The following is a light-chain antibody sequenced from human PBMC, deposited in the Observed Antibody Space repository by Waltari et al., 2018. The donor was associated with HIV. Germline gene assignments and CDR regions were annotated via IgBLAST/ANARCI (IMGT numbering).Light chain of an antibody. CDR2: DVN. CDR1: SSDVGGYNY. J-gene: IGLJ1*01. V-gene: IGLV2-11*01. CDR3: CSYAGSYTYV. Sequence: QSALTQPRSVSGSPGQSVTISCTGTSSDVGGYNYVSWYQQHPGKAPRLMICDVNRRPSGVPGRFSGSKSGNTASLTISGLQAEDEADYYCCSYAGSYTYVFGTGTEVTVL.